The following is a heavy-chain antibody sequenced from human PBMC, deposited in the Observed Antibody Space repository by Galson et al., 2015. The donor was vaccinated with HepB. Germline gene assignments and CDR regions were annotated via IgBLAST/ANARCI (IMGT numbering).Heavy chain of an antibody. J-gene: IGHJ4*02. CDR2: INPNSGGT. D-gene: IGHD2-2*01. CDR1: GYTFTGYY. CDR3: ASGYCSSTSCSPSGS. Sequence: SVKVSCKASGYTFTGYYMHWVRQAPGQGLEWMGWINPNSGGTNYAQKFQGRVTMTRDTSISTAYMELSRLRSDDTAVYYCASGYCSSTSCSPSGSWGQGTLVTVSS. V-gene: IGHV1-2*02.